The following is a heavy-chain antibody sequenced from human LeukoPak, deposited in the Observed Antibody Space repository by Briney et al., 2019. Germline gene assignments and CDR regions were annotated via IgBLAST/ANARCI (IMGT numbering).Heavy chain of an antibody. V-gene: IGHV3-21*01. CDR1: GFTFSSYS. D-gene: IGHD3-16*01. CDR2: ISSSSSYI. Sequence: GGSLRLSCAASGFTFSSYSMNWVRQAPGKGLEWVSSISSSSSYIYYADSVKGRFTISRDNAKNSLYLQMNSLRAEDTAVYYCARDSAQGGFDPWGQGTLVTVSS. CDR3: ARDSAQGGFDP. J-gene: IGHJ5*02.